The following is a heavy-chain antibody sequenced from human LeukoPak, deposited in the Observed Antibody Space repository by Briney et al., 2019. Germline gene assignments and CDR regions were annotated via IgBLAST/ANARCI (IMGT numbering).Heavy chain of an antibody. CDR1: GGSFSGYY. D-gene: IGHD6-13*01. V-gene: IGHV4-34*01. Sequence: PSETLSLTCAVYGGSFSGYYWSWIRQPPGKGLEWIGEINHSGSTNYNPSLKSRVTISVDTSKNQFSLKLSSVTAADTAVYYCARVGDSSSWYFGYFDLWGRGTLVTVSS. CDR3: ARVGDSSSWYFGYFDL. CDR2: INHSGST. J-gene: IGHJ2*01.